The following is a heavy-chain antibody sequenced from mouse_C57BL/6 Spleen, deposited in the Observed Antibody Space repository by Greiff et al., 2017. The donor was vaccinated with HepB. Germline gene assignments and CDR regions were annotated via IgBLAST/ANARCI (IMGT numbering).Heavy chain of an antibody. Sequence: EVMLVESGGGLVKPGGSLKLSCAASGFTFSDYGMHWVRQAPEKGLEWVAYISSGSSTIYYADTVKGRFTISRDNAKNTLFLQMTSLRSEDTAMYYCAREGDYDWYFDVWGTGTTVTVSS. D-gene: IGHD2-4*01. V-gene: IGHV5-17*01. CDR3: AREGDYDWYFDV. J-gene: IGHJ1*03. CDR1: GFTFSDYG. CDR2: ISSGSSTI.